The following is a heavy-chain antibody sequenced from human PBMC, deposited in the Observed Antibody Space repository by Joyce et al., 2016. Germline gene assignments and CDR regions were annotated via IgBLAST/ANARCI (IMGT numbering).Heavy chain of an antibody. Sequence: EVQLVESGGGLVQPGGSLRLSCAASGFTFSGNSMGWLRQAPGGGLELVANIKQDGSAVYYLDSVKGRFTVSRDNARSLVHLQMVSLRVEDTALYYCARGKAFDVWGQGTMVTVSS. V-gene: IGHV3-7*01. CDR2: IKQDGSAV. J-gene: IGHJ3*01. CDR3: ARGKAFDV. CDR1: GFTFSGNS.